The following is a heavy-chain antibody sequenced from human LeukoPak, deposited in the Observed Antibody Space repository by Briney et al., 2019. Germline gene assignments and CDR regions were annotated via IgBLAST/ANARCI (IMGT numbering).Heavy chain of an antibody. CDR3: ARHLSGITGYTYGRGIDY. J-gene: IGHJ4*02. V-gene: IGHV3-7*01. CDR1: GFDFSTQW. D-gene: IGHD5-18*01. Sequence: GGSLRLSCAASGFDFSTQWMSWVRQAPGKGLEWVANTKKDGSEKYYVDSVKGRFTISRDKAKTSLYLQMNSLRAEDTAVYYCARHLSGITGYTYGRGIDYWGQGTLVTVSS. CDR2: TKKDGSEK.